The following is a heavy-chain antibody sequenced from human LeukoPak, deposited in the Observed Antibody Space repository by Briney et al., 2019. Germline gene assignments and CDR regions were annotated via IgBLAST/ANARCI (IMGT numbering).Heavy chain of an antibody. CDR2: IYHSGST. CDR1: GYSISSGYY. Sequence: SETLSLTCAVSGYSISSGYYWGGIRQPPGKGLEWIGSIYHSGSTYYNPSLKSRVTISVDTSKNQFSLKLSSVTAADTAVYYCARHARTENWFDPWGQGTLVTVSS. CDR3: ARHARTENWFDP. V-gene: IGHV4-38-2*01. D-gene: IGHD1-14*01. J-gene: IGHJ5*02.